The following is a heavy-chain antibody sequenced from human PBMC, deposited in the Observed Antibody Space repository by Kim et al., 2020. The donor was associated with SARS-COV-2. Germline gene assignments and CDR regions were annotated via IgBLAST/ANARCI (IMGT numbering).Heavy chain of an antibody. CDR3: ARGGRITMVRGVNGMDV. D-gene: IGHD3-10*01. CDR1: GGSFSGYY. J-gene: IGHJ6*02. V-gene: IGHV4-34*01. Sequence: SETLSLTCAVYGGSFSGYYWSWIRQPPGKGLEWIGEINHSGSTNYNPSLKSRVTISVDTSKNQFSLNLSSVTAADTAVYYCARGGRITMVRGVNGMDVWGQGTTVTVSS. CDR2: INHSGST.